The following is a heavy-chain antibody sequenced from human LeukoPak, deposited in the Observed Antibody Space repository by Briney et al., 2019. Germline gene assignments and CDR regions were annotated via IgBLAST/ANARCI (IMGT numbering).Heavy chain of an antibody. CDR3: ARGSSGSKGIY. J-gene: IGHJ4*02. CDR2: INAGNGNT. Sequence: ASVKVSCKASGYTFTSYAMHWVRQAPGQRLEWMGWINAGNGNTKYSQKFQGRVTITRDTSASTAYTELSSLRSEDTAVYYCARGSSGSKGIYWGQGTLVTVSS. D-gene: IGHD3-22*01. V-gene: IGHV1-3*01. CDR1: GYTFTSYA.